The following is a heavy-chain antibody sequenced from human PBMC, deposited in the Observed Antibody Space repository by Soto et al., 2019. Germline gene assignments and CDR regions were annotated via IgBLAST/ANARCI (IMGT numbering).Heavy chain of an antibody. CDR1: GFTFSSYG. CDR2: ISYDGSNK. V-gene: IGHV3-30*18. CDR3: AKDSYIGSYYYYGMDV. Sequence: LRLSCAASGFTFSSYGMHWVRQAPGKGLEWVAVISYDGSNKYYADSVKGRFTISRDNSKNTLYLQMNSLRAEDTAVYYCAKDSYIGSYYYYGMDVWGQGTTVTVSS. D-gene: IGHD1-26*01. J-gene: IGHJ6*02.